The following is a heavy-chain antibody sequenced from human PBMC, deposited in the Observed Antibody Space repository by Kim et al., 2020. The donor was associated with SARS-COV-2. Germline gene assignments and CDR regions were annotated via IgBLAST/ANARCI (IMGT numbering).Heavy chain of an antibody. D-gene: IGHD6-13*01. CDR2: AYYIRNP. CDR1: GGSLSSSSYY. CDR3: SSHQRYIRGWYF. Sequence: SETLSLTCTVSGGSLSSSSYYWAWIRQPPGKGLDWIVTAYYIRNPSYNPSLQSRVTISVDTSKNQFSLKLVSVTAADTAVYYRSSHQRYIRGWYF. J-gene: IGHJ2*01. V-gene: IGHV4-39*01.